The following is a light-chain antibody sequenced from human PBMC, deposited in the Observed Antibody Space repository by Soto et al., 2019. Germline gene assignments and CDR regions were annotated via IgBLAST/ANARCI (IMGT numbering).Light chain of an antibody. CDR1: HSVIND. CDR2: GAS. J-gene: IGKJ1*01. CDR3: QQYRGWPRT. Sequence: EIVLTQSPATLSVSLGERVTLSCRASHSVINDLAWYQQKPVQAPRLLVYGASTRATDAPPTFRGSGSGTDVSLTISSLQYEDIATYYCQQYRGWPRTFGQGTKVDIK. V-gene: IGKV3-15*01.